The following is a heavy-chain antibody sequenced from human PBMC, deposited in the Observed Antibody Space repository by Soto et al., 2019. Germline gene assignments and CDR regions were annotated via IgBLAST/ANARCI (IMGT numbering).Heavy chain of an antibody. Sequence: SETLSLTCAVSGGSISSGGYSWSWIRQPPGKGLEWIGYIYHSGSTYYNPSLKSRVTISVDRSKNQFSLKLSSVTAADTAVYYCARDQFGKIDPWGQGTLVTVS. V-gene: IGHV4-30-2*01. J-gene: IGHJ5*02. CDR3: ARDQFGKIDP. D-gene: IGHD3-10*01. CDR2: IYHSGST. CDR1: GGSISSGGYS.